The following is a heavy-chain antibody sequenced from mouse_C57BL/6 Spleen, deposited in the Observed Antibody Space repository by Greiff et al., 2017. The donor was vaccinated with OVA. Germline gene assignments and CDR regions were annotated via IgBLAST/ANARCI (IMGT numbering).Heavy chain of an antibody. CDR3: DIHDERARGYFDY. Sequence: QVQLKESGAELVKPGASVKLSCTASGYTFTEYTIHWVKQRSGQGLEWIGWFYPVSGSIKNTDKFKDKTTMTANKSSSTVYIELSKLTSQDSADYFFDIHDERARGYFDYWGQGTTLTVSS. J-gene: IGHJ2*01. V-gene: IGHV1-62-2*01. D-gene: IGHD3-1*01. CDR2: FYPVSGSI. CDR1: GYTFTEYT.